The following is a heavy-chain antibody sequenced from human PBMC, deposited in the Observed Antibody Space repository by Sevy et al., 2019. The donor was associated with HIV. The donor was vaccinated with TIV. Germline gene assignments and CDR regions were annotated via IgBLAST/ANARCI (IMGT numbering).Heavy chain of an antibody. D-gene: IGHD2-2*02. J-gene: IGHJ4*02. CDR3: VRAIQSEGSF. CDR1: GFSLESYW. Sequence: GGSLRLSCVGFGFSLESYWMNWVRQAPGKGLEWVANIKHDGSEIYYVDSVKGSFTVSRDNDRNLVYLQMNNLRVADTAIYYCVRAIQSEGSFWGQGTRVTVSS. CDR2: IKHDGSEI. V-gene: IGHV3-7*01.